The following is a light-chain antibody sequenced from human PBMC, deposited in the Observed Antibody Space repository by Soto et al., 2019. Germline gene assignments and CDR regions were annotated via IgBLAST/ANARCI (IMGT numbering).Light chain of an antibody. J-gene: IGKJ1*01. CDR2: GAS. CDR3: QQYNNWPQT. V-gene: IGKV3-15*01. Sequence: EIVMTQSPATLSVSPGERATLSCRASHSVSSDLAWYQQKPGQAPRLLIYGASTRATGIPARFSGSGSGTDFTLIISSLQSEYSAVYYCQQYNNWPQTFGQGTKVDNK. CDR1: HSVSSD.